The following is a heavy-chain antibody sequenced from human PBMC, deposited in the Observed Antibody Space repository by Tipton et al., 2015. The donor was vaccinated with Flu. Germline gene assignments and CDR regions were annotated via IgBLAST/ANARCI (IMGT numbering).Heavy chain of an antibody. Sequence: LRLSCIVSGYSISSGYYWGWIRQPPGKGLEWIGSIYHNGDIHFNPSLKSRVSISVDTSNNRFSLNLTSVTAADTAVYYCARAEIGDFDYWGQGTLVTVSS. CDR3: ARAEIGDFDY. CDR1: GYSISSGYY. CDR2: IYHNGDI. D-gene: IGHD2/OR15-2a*01. V-gene: IGHV4-38-2*02. J-gene: IGHJ4*02.